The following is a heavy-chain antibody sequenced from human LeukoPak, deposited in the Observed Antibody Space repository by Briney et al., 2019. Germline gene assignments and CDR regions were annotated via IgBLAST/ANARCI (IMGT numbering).Heavy chain of an antibody. V-gene: IGHV4-34*01. Sequence: SETLSLTCAVYGGSFSGYYWSWIRQPPGKGLEWIGEINHSGSTNYNPSLKSRVTISVDTSKNPLSLNLSSVTAADTAVYYCARLEGSRIDPWGQGTLVTVSS. CDR2: INHSGST. J-gene: IGHJ5*02. D-gene: IGHD6-6*01. CDR3: ARLEGSRIDP. CDR1: GGSFSGYY.